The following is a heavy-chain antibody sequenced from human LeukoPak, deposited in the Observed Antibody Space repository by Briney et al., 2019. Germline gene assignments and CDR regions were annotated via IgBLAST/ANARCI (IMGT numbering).Heavy chain of an antibody. CDR1: GFTFSDYS. D-gene: IGHD3-10*01. CDR3: ARHGWNFHSGTYYTFDP. Sequence: PGGSLRLSCAGSGFTFSDYSMNWVRQAPGKGLEWVSSISSIRSYIYYGDSVKGRFTISRDNAKNSLYLQMNSLRAEDTAVYYCARHGWNFHSGTYYTFDPWGQGTLVTVSS. V-gene: IGHV3-21*01. J-gene: IGHJ5*02. CDR2: ISSIRSYI.